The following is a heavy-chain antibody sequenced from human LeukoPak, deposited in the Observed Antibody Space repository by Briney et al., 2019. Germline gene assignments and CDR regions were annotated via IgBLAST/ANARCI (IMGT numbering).Heavy chain of an antibody. CDR2: IYYSGST. J-gene: IGHJ4*02. Sequence: PSETLSLTCTVSDGSISSYYWSWIRQPPGKGLEWIGYIYYSGSTNYNPSLKSRVTISVDTSKNQFSLKLSSVTAADTAVYYCARAYYYGSGRSEFDYWGQGTLVTVSS. CDR3: ARAYYYGSGRSEFDY. D-gene: IGHD3-10*01. V-gene: IGHV4-59*01. CDR1: DGSISSYY.